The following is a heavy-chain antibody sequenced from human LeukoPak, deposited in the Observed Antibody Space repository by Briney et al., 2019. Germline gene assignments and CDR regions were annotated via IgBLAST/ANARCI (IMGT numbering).Heavy chain of an antibody. CDR2: TYYSGST. Sequence: NPSETLSLTCTVSGGSISSSSYYWGWIRQPPGKGLEWIGSTYYSGSTYYNPSLKSRVTISVDTSKNQFSLKLSSVTAADTAVYYCARGATFTGFDYWGQGTLVTVSS. V-gene: IGHV4-39*01. D-gene: IGHD2-8*02. J-gene: IGHJ4*02. CDR1: GGSISSSSYY. CDR3: ARGATFTGFDY.